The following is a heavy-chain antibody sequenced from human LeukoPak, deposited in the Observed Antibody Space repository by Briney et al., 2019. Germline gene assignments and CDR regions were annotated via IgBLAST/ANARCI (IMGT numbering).Heavy chain of an antibody. CDR1: GFPVRSNY. J-gene: IGHJ4*02. Sequence: PGGSLRVSCVASGFPVRSNYMTWVRQAPGKGLERVSVLHSSGGTYYADSVKGRFTISRDDSKNTLYLEMNSLRAKDTAVYYCARGKVYYYYDYWGQGTLVTVSS. CDR3: ARGKVYYYYDY. V-gene: IGHV3-53*01. D-gene: IGHD5-12*01. CDR2: LHSSGGT.